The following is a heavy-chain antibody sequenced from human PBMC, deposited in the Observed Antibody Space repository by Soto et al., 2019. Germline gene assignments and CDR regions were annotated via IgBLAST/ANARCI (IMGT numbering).Heavy chain of an antibody. CDR3: ARDSVVPAAMLFDY. V-gene: IGHV3-30*04. CDR2: ISYDGSNK. Sequence: GGSLRLSCAASGFTFSSYAMHWVRQAPGKGLEWVAVISYDGSNKYYADSVKGRFTISRDNSKNTLYLQMNSLRAEDTAVYYCARDSVVPAAMLFDYWGQGTLVTVSS. D-gene: IGHD2-2*01. J-gene: IGHJ4*02. CDR1: GFTFSSYA.